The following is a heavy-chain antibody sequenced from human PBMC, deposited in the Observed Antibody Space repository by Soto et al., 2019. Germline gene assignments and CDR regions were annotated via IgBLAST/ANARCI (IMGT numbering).Heavy chain of an antibody. CDR3: AKDKGYRADYYYGMDV. V-gene: IGHV3-30*18. CDR2: TSHAGTNK. D-gene: IGHD5-18*01. J-gene: IGHJ6*02. Sequence: PGGSLRLSCAASGFTFSDYAMHWVRQAPGKGLEWVAVTSHAGTNKFYADSVKGRFTISRDNSKNTVFLQMNSLRAEDTAVYYCAKDKGYRADYYYGMDVWGQGTTVTVSS. CDR1: GFTFSDYA.